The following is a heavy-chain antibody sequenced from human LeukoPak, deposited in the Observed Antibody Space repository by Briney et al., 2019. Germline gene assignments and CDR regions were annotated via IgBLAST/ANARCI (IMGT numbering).Heavy chain of an antibody. V-gene: IGHV3-9*01. CDR3: ARDDAFDL. J-gene: IGHJ3*01. CDR1: GFTFHDHA. Sequence: PGGSLRLSCAASGFTFHDHAMHCVRQAPENDLEWVSGLRLHGGSIGYAVSVKGRFTIPRHNAKNSLYLQMNSLGVEDTALYYCARDDAFDLWGQGTMVTVSS. CDR2: LRLHGGSI.